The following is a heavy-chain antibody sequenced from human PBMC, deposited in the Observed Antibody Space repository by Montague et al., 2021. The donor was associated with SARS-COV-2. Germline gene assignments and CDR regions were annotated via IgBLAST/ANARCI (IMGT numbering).Heavy chain of an antibody. J-gene: IGHJ4*02. CDR1: GGSISSDSHY. Sequence: SETLSLTCSVSGGSISSDSHYWGWIRQSPGMGLDWIVHIYYSGTAHYNPSLKSPVTVSVDTSQNHFSLNLTSVTAADTAVYYCASIVLLFGEFQSYYFDCWGQGSLVTVSS. D-gene: IGHD3-10*01. CDR3: ASIVLLFGEFQSYYFDC. CDR2: IYYSGTA. V-gene: IGHV4-39*02.